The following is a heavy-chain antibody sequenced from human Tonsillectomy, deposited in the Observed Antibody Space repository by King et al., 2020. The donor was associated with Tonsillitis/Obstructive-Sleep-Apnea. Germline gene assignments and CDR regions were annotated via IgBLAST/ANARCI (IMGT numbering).Heavy chain of an antibody. J-gene: IGHJ4*02. Sequence: VQLVESGGGLVQPGESLRLSCAASGFTVRTYAMNWVRQAPGKGLEWVSYISSSGTTIYYAASVKGRFTIARDNAKNSLYLQMNSLRDEDTDVYYCLNVLGNWGQGTLVTVSS. D-gene: IGHD3-10*02. CDR2: ISSSGTTI. CDR1: GFTVRTYA. V-gene: IGHV3-48*02. CDR3: LNVLGN.